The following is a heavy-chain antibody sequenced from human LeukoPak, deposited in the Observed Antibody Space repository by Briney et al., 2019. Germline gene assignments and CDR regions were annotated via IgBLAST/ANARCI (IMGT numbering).Heavy chain of an antibody. J-gene: IGHJ4*02. CDR2: ISGSGGT. V-gene: IGHV3-23*01. D-gene: IGHD3-22*01. CDR3: AKSPNSGYYPYFDY. CDR1: GFTFSSYA. Sequence: GGSLRLSCAASGFTFSSYAMSWVRQAPGKGLEWVSAISGSGGTYYADSAKGRFTISRDNSKNTMYLQMNSLRAEDTAVYYCAKSPNSGYYPYFDYWGQGTLVTVSS.